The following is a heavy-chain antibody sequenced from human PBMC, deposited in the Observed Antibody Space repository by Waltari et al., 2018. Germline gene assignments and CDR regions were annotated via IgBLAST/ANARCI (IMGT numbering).Heavy chain of an antibody. V-gene: IGHV3-11*06. CDR3: ARDPAAMSWFDP. CDR1: GFTFGDYY. J-gene: IGHJ5*02. Sequence: QVQLVESGGGWVTPGGSLRLPCAASGFTFGDYYLSGIRQAPGKGLEWVSYMSSSSTYTNYADSVKGRFTISRDNAKNSLYLQMNSLRAEDTAVYYCARDPAAMSWFDPWGQGTKVTVSS. CDR2: MSSSSTYT. D-gene: IGHD2-2*01.